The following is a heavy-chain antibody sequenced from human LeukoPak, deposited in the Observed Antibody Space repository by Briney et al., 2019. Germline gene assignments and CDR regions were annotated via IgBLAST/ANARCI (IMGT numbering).Heavy chain of an antibody. D-gene: IGHD2-15*01. CDR1: GFTFSYYG. V-gene: IGHV3-21*01. CDR3: VQGWRDS. Sequence: GGSLRLSCAASGFTFSYYGFHWVRQAPGKGLEWVSSISGSSIYINYADSVKGRFTISRDNAKNSLYLQMNSLRVEDTSVYYCVQGWRDSWGQGTLVIVSS. J-gene: IGHJ4*02. CDR2: ISGSSIYI.